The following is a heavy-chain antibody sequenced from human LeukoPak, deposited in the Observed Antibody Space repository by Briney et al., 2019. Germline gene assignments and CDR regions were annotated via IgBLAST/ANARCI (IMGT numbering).Heavy chain of an antibody. CDR1: GGSISSYY. V-gene: IGHV4-59*08. D-gene: IGHD5-24*01. Sequence: SETLSFTCTVSGGSISSYYWSWIRQPPGKGLEWIGYIYYSGSTNYNPSLKSRVTISVDTSKNQFSLKLSSVTAADTAVYYCASLTFNSLFDYWGQGTLVTVSS. J-gene: IGHJ4*02. CDR3: ASLTFNSLFDY. CDR2: IYYSGST.